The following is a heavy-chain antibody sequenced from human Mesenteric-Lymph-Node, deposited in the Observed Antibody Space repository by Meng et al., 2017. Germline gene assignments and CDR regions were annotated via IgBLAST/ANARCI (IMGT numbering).Heavy chain of an antibody. CDR1: GFTFSSYA. CDR2: ISYDGSNK. J-gene: IGHJ3*02. V-gene: IGHV3-30*04. D-gene: IGHD3-22*01. Sequence: GESLKISCAASGFTFSSYAMHWVRQAPGKGLEWVAVISYDGSNKYYADSVKGRFTISRDNSKNTLYPQMNSLRAEDTAVYYCARDLIGYYDSSGYYTWDWAFDIWGQGTMVTVSS. CDR3: ARDLIGYYDSSGYYTWDWAFDI.